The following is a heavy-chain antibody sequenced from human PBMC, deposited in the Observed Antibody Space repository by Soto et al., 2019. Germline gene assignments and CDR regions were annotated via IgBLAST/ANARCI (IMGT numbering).Heavy chain of an antibody. CDR2: IYYSGST. CDR3: ARGRWLQLSYFDY. D-gene: IGHD5-12*01. V-gene: IGHV4-59*01. CDR1: GGSISSYY. J-gene: IGHJ4*02. Sequence: QVQLQESGPGLVKPSETLSLTCTVSGGSISSYYWSWIRQPPGKGLEWIGCIYYSGSTNYNPSLKSRVTISVYTSKNQFSLNLRSVTAADTSVYYCARGRWLQLSYFDYWGQGTLVTVSS.